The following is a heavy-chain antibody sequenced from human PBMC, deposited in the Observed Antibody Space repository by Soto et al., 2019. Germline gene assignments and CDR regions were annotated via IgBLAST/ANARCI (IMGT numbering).Heavy chain of an antibody. CDR3: AREGSSSGPDYEY. D-gene: IGHD3-22*01. V-gene: IGHV3-72*01. CDR2: TRNKASSYTT. Sequence: EVQLVESGGGLVQPGGSLRLSCAASGFSFSDYDINWVRQAPGKGLEWVGRTRNKASSYTTDYAAFVKGRFTISRDDSKNLIYLQMNSLKTEDTAVYYCAREGSSSGPDYEYWGQGTLVTVSS. J-gene: IGHJ4*02. CDR1: GFSFSDYD.